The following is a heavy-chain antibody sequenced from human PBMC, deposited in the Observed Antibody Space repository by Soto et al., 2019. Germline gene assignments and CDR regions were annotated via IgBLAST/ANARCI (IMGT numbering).Heavy chain of an antibody. J-gene: IGHJ6*02. V-gene: IGHV4-59*01. D-gene: IGHD4-4*01. Sequence: SETLSLTCTVSGGSISSYYWSWIRQPPGKGLEWIGYIYYSGSTNYNPSLKSRVTISVDTSKNQFSLKLSSVTAADTAVYYCARVLGADYSTPDYYYYYGMDVWGQGTTVTVSS. CDR1: GGSISSYY. CDR2: IYYSGST. CDR3: ARVLGADYSTPDYYYYYGMDV.